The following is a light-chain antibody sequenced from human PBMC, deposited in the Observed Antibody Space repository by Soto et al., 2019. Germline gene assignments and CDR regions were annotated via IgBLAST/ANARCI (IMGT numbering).Light chain of an antibody. V-gene: IGKV1-5*01. Sequence: EIQMTQSPSTLSASVGDRVTITCRASQSISSWLAWYQQKPGKAPKLLIYDASSLESGVPSRFSGSGSGTEFTLTISRLEPEDIAVYYCQQYGSSLLTFGGGTKVDIK. CDR3: QQYGSSLLT. CDR1: QSISSW. J-gene: IGKJ4*01. CDR2: DAS.